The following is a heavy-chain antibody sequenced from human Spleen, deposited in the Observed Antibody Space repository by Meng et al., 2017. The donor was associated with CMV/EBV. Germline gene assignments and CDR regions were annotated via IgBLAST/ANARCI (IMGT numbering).Heavy chain of an antibody. CDR1: GGSISSSSYY. CDR3: ARDLDDFWTGYYSNYFDP. D-gene: IGHD3/OR15-3a*01. V-gene: IGHV4-39*07. J-gene: IGHJ5*02. Sequence: GSLRLSCTVSGGSISSSSYYWGWIRQPPGKGLEWIGSIYYSGSTYYNPSLKSRVTISVDTSKNQFSLKLSSVTAADTAVYYCARDLDDFWTGYYSNYFDPWGQGTLVTVSS. CDR2: IYYSGST.